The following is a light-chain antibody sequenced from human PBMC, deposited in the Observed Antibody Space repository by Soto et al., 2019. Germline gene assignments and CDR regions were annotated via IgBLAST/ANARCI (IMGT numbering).Light chain of an antibody. CDR1: SSDVGGYNY. Sequence: QSALTQPASVSGSPGQSITISCTGTSSDVGGYNYVSWYQQHPGKAPKLMIYDVSNRPSGVSNRFSGSKSGNTAFLIISGLQAEDEADYYCSSYTSSSTRVFGTGTKVPVL. CDR3: SSYTSSSTRV. CDR2: DVS. J-gene: IGLJ1*01. V-gene: IGLV2-14*01.